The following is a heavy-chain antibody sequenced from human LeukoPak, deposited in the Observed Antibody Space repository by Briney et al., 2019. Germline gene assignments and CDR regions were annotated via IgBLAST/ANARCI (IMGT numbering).Heavy chain of an antibody. CDR2: MSGSAGST. Sequence: GGSLRLSCAASGFTFSSYAMNWVRQAPGKGLEWVSSMSGSAGSTYYADSVEGRSTISRDNSKNTLFLQMNSLRAEDTAVYFCAKEAVVGSTRSYFGYWGQGALVTVSS. CDR3: AKEAVVGSTRSYFGY. V-gene: IGHV3-23*01. J-gene: IGHJ4*02. CDR1: GFTFSSYA. D-gene: IGHD1-26*01.